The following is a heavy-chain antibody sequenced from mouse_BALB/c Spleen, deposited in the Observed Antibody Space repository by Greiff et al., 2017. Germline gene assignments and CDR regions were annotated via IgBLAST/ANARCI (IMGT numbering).Heavy chain of an antibody. CDR3: ARGCYDYDYYYAMDY. J-gene: IGHJ4*01. CDR2: ISSGGST. D-gene: IGHD2-4*01. CDR1: GFTFSSYA. V-gene: IGHV5-6-5*01. Sequence: EVQLVESGGGLVKPGGSLKLSCAASGFTFSSYAMSWVRQTPEKRLEWVASISSGGSTYYPDSVKGRFTISRDNARNILYLQMSSLRSEDTAMYYCARGCYDYDYYYAMDYWGQGTSVTVSS.